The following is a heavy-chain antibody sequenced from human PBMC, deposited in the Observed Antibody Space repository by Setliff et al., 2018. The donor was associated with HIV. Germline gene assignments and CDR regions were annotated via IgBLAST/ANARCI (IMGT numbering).Heavy chain of an antibody. J-gene: IGHJ4*02. CDR3: TRDVRYDFGSDY. V-gene: IGHV1-24*01. CDR2: FDPDDGET. Sequence: ASVKVSCKASGGTFSSGTFSSYAIGWVRQAPGQGLEWMGGFDPDDGETVYAQQFQGRVTMTEDTSTDTAYMELTSLRSEDTAMYYCTRDVRYDFGSDYWGQGTMVTVS. CDR1: GGTFSSGTFSS. D-gene: IGHD3-3*01.